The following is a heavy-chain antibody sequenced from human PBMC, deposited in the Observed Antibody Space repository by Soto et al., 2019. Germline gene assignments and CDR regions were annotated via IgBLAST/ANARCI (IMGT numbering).Heavy chain of an antibody. Sequence: SVKVSCKASGFTFTSSALQWVRQARGQRLEWIGWIVVGSGNTNYAQKFQERVTITRDMSTSTAYMELSSLRSEDTAVYYCAIYYDFWSGYYRPPPYYYYGMDVWGQGTTVTVSS. D-gene: IGHD3-3*01. CDR2: IVVGSGNT. CDR3: AIYYDFWSGYYRPPPYYYYGMDV. J-gene: IGHJ6*01. V-gene: IGHV1-58*01. CDR1: GFTFTSSA.